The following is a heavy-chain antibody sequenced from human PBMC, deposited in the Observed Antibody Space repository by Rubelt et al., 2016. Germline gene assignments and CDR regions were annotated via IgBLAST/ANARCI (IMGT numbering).Heavy chain of an antibody. CDR2: ISYDGSNK. CDR3: ARDGSPYYEFWSGSLPYFDY. Sequence: SGGGVVQPGRSLRLSCAASGFTFSSYGMHWVRQAPGKGLEWVAVISYDGSNKYYADPVKGRFTISGDNSKNTLYLQLNSLIAEDTAVYYCARDGSPYYEFWSGSLPYFDYWGQGTLVTVSS. J-gene: IGHJ4*02. CDR1: GFTFSSYG. D-gene: IGHD3-3*01. V-gene: IGHV3-30*03.